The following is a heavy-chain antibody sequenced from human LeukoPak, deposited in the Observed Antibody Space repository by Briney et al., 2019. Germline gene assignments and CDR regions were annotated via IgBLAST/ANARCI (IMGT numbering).Heavy chain of an antibody. CDR2: IYSGGST. V-gene: IGHV3-53*01. CDR1: GITFSHAW. J-gene: IGHJ4*02. Sequence: GGSLRLSCAASGITFSHAWMNWVRQAPGKGLEWVSVIYSGGSTYYADSVKGRFTISRDNSKNTLYLQMNSLRAEDTAVYYWASGRGYEYWGQGTLVTVSS. CDR3: ASGRGYEY. D-gene: IGHD3-22*01.